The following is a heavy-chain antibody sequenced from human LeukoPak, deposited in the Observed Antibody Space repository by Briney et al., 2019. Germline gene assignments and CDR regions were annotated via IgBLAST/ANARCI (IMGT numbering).Heavy chain of an antibody. D-gene: IGHD3-3*01. CDR3: AGDLKGYDSVFTY. J-gene: IGHJ4*02. V-gene: IGHV3-21*05. CDR2: ISSSSSYT. Sequence: PGGSLRRYCAASGFTFNSSGMHWGRQAPGKGLEWVSYISSSSSYTNYADSVKGRFTISRDNAKNSLYLQMNSLRAEDTAVYYCAGDLKGYDSVFTYWVLATLVTVSS. CDR1: GFTFNSSG.